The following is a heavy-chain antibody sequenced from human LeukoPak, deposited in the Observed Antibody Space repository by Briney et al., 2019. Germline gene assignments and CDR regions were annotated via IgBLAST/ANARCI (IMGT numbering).Heavy chain of an antibody. CDR2: ISAYNGNT. V-gene: IGHV1-18*01. J-gene: IGHJ4*02. D-gene: IGHD6-19*01. Sequence: ASVKVSCKASGYTFTSYGISWVRQAPGQGLEWMGWISAYNGNTNYAQKHQGRVTMTTDTSTSTAYMELRSLRSDDTAVYYCVWGGLSGWDPTPKYYFDYWGQGTLVTVSS. CDR1: GYTFTSYG. CDR3: VWGGLSGWDPTPKYYFDY.